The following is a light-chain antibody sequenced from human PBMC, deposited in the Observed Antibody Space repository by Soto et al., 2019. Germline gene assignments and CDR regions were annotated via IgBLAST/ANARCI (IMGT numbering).Light chain of an antibody. CDR1: SSHTGSGYD. J-gene: IGLJ1*01. CDR2: GNT. CDR3: QSYDRSMRGYV. Sequence: QSVLTKPPSVSGAPEQRVTISCTAASSHTGSGYDVHWYQHIRGTATRHLIYGNTIRPSGVPERFSGTKSGPSASLAITGLQAEDEADYYCQSYDRSMRGYVFGTGTKVTVL. V-gene: IGLV1-40*01.